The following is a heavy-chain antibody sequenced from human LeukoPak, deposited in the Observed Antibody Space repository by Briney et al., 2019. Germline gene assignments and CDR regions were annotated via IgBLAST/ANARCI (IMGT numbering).Heavy chain of an antibody. CDR2: IIPVFGTT. J-gene: IGHJ4*02. CDR1: GGTFSSYA. D-gene: IGHD3-22*01. CDR3: ARCSPGDSSNFYAVLQY. V-gene: IGHV1-69*06. Sequence: SVKVSCKASGGTFSSYAVSWVRLTPGQGLEWLGGIIPVFGTTTYAQKFQAKVTMTADKSTNTAYLEISSLTSDDTAVYYCARCSPGDSSNFYAVLQYWGQGTQVTVSS.